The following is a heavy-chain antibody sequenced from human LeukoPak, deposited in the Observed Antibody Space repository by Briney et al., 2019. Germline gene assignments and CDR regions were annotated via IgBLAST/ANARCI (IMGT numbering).Heavy chain of an antibody. V-gene: IGHV3-7*01. D-gene: IGHD1-7*01. CDR3: VRNRELLTSRNWYFDL. Sequence: GGSLRLSCAASGFTFSSYWMSWVRQAPGKGLEWVANIKKDGSEKYYVASVRGRFTISRDNAKNSLDLQMNSLRAEDTAIYYCVRNRELLTSRNWYFDLWGRGTLVTVSS. J-gene: IGHJ2*01. CDR1: GFTFSSYW. CDR2: IKKDGSEK.